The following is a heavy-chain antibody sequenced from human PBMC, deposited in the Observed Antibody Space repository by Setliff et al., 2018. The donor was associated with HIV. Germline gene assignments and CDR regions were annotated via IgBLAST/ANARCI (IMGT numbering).Heavy chain of an antibody. CDR3: ARDSRWLQFPYFDS. CDR2: MYTDGST. CDR1: GGSITSGNYF. J-gene: IGHJ4*01. D-gene: IGHD5-12*01. Sequence: SETLSLTCTVSGGSITSGNYFWSWIRQPAGKGLEWIGHMYTDGSTNYNPSFKSRVTISADTSKNQFSLKLSSVTAADTAVYYCARDSRWLQFPYFDSWGQGTPVTGSS. V-gene: IGHV4-61*09.